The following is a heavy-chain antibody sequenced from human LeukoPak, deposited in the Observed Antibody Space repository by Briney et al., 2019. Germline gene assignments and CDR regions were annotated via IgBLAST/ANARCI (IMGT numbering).Heavy chain of an antibody. Sequence: GESLKISGKASGYNFRTYSIGWARQMPGRGLEWMAIMYTGDSDTTYSPSFQGRVTVSVDKSISTAYLQWNGLGASDTATYYCARGARDDAFDFWGQGTLVVVSS. D-gene: IGHD1-1*01. J-gene: IGHJ4*02. CDR3: ARGARDDAFDF. CDR2: MYTGDSDT. CDR1: GYNFRTYS. V-gene: IGHV5-51*01.